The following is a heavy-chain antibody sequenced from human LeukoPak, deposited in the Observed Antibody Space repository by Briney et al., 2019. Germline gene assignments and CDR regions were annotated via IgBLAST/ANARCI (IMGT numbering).Heavy chain of an antibody. CDR3: AKGSVGASTYYFDY. V-gene: IGHV3-30*18. CDR1: GFTFSSYG. J-gene: IGHJ4*02. Sequence: GGSLRLSCAASGFTFSSYGMHGVRQAPGKGLEWVAVISYDGSNEHYADSVKGRFTISRDNSKNTLYLQMNSLRADDTAVYYCAKGSVGASTYYFDYWGQGTLVTVSS. CDR2: ISYDGSNE. D-gene: IGHD1-26*01.